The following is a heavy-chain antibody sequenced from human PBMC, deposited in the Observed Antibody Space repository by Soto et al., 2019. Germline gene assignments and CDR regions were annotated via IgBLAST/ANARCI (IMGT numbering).Heavy chain of an antibody. CDR3: ASTRYCTNGVCYSRHLPGDY. Sequence: QVQLVQSGAEVKKPGSSVKVSCKASGGTFSSYTISWVRQAPGQGLEWMGRIIPILGIANYAQKFQGRVTITADKSTSTAYMELSSLRSEDTAVYYCASTRYCTNGVCYSRHLPGDYWGQGTLVTVSS. CDR2: IIPILGIA. J-gene: IGHJ4*02. V-gene: IGHV1-69*02. CDR1: GGTFSSYT. D-gene: IGHD2-8*01.